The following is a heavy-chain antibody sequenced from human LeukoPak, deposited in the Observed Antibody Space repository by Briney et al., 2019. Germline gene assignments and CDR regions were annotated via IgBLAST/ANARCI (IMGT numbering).Heavy chain of an antibody. CDR2: INSDGSST. D-gene: IGHD3-22*01. V-gene: IGHV3-74*01. J-gene: IGHJ4*02. Sequence: PGGSLRLSCAASGFTFSSYWMHWGRHAPGKGLVWVSRINSDGSSTTYADSVKGRFTISRDNAKNTLYLQMNSLRAEDTAVYCCARESPGYYYDSSGYYPDYWGQGTLVTVSS. CDR1: GFTFSSYW. CDR3: ARESPGYYYDSSGYYPDY.